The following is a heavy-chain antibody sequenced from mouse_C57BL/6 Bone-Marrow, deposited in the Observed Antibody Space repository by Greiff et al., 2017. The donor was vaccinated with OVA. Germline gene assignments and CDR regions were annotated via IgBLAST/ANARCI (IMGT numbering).Heavy chain of an antibody. CDR2: IYPGSGST. CDR1: GYTFTSYW. D-gene: IGHD2-3*01. CDR3: ARRVIYDGWTWFAY. J-gene: IGHJ3*01. Sequence: QVQLQQPGAELVKPGASVKMSCKASGYTFTSYWITWVKQRPGQGLEWIGDIYPGSGSTNYNEKFKSKATLTVDTSSSTAYMQLSSLTSEDSAVYYCARRVIYDGWTWFAYWGQGTLVTVSA. V-gene: IGHV1-55*01.